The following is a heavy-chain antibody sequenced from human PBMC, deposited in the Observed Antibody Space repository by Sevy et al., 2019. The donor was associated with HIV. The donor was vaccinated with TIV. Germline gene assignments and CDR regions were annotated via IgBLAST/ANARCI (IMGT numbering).Heavy chain of an antibody. Sequence: GGSLRLSCAASGFTVSSNYMSWVRQAPGKGLEWVSFISSRSSEINYADSVKGRFTVSRDNAKNSLYLQMNSLRAEDTAVYYCAGDFMPVASAGTGALGVWGQGTAVTVS. D-gene: IGHD6-13*01. CDR2: ISSRSSEI. J-gene: IGHJ6*02. V-gene: IGHV3-11*05. CDR3: AGDFMPVASAGTGALGV. CDR1: GFTVSSNY.